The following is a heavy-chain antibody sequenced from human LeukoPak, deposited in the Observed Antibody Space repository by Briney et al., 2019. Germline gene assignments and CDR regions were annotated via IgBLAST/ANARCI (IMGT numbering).Heavy chain of an antibody. V-gene: IGHV3-23*01. CDR3: TRALYNTGWYPDYFDS. Sequence: GGSLRLSCAASGFTFSSYAMSWVRQAPGKGLEWVSAISGSGGSTYYADSVKGRFTISRDNAKNSLFLQMSSLRAEDTAIYYCTRALYNTGWYPDYFDSWGQGTLVTVSS. CDR2: ISGSGGST. D-gene: IGHD6-19*01. J-gene: IGHJ4*02. CDR1: GFTFSSYA.